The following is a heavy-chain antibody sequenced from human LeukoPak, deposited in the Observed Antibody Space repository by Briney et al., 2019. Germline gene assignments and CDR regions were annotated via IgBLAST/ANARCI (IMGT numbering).Heavy chain of an antibody. CDR1: GFTFSSYG. J-gene: IGHJ3*01. D-gene: IGHD5-18*01. CDR3: AKGDSDTGMAMGAFDV. CDR2: IWYDGSNK. Sequence: GRSLRLSCAASGFTFSSYGMHWVRQAPGKGLEWVAIIWYDGSNKYYADSVKGRVIISRDNSKNTLYLQMNSLRAEDTAVYYCAKGDSDTGMAMGAFDVWGQGTMVTVSS. V-gene: IGHV3-33*06.